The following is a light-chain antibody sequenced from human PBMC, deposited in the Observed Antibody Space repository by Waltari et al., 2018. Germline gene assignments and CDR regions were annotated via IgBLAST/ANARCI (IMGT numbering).Light chain of an antibody. Sequence: IQMTQSPSTLSASVGDRVSITCRASQSISTWLAWYQQKPGKAPNLLIYRASTLQSGVPSRFSGSGSGTEFTLTISSLQPDDFATYYCQQYNSNSRTFGQGTTVEIK. CDR3: QQYNSNSRT. J-gene: IGKJ1*01. V-gene: IGKV1-5*03. CDR1: QSISTW. CDR2: RAS.